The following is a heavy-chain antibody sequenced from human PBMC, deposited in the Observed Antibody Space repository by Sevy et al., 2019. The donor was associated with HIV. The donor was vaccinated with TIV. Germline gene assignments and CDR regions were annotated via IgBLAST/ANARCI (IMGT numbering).Heavy chain of an antibody. Sequence: GGSLRLSCTASEFTFSSHAVSWVRLAPGKGLEWVSAISGNGENTHYADSVRGRFTISRDNFKNTLYLQMNSLRAEDTALYYCARDGRGISAFDIWGQGTMVTVSS. CDR2: ISGNGENT. J-gene: IGHJ3*02. V-gene: IGHV3-23*01. CDR3: ARDGRGISAFDI. CDR1: EFTFSSHA. D-gene: IGHD3-3*02.